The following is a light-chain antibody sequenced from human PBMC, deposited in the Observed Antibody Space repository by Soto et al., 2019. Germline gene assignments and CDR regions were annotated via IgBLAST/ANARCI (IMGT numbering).Light chain of an antibody. Sequence: EIVMTQSPATLSVSPGERATLSCRASQSVSSNLAWYQQKPGQAPRLLIYGASTRATGIPARFSGSGSETEFTLTISSLQSEDSAVYYCQQYNNWPLTFGGGTKVELK. CDR3: QQYNNWPLT. J-gene: IGKJ4*01. CDR2: GAS. V-gene: IGKV3-15*01. CDR1: QSVSSN.